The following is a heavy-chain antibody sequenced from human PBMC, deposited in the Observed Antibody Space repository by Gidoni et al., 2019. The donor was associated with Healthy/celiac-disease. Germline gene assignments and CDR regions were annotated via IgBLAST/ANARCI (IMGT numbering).Heavy chain of an antibody. J-gene: IGHJ4*02. CDR2: ISGSGGST. CDR1: GFTFSSYA. D-gene: IGHD3-22*01. V-gene: IGHV3-23*01. CDR3: AKAKGVVVVITWAY. Sequence: EVQLLESGGGLVQPGGSVRLSCAASGFTFSSYAMSWVRQAPGKGLEWVSAISGSGGSTYYADSVKGRFTISRDNSKNTLYLQMNSLRAEDTAVYYCAKAKGVVVVITWAYWVQGTLVTVSS.